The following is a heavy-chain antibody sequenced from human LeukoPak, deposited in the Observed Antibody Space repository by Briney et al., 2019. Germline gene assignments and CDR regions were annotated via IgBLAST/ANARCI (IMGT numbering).Heavy chain of an antibody. CDR1: GASISPVY. CDR2: IYYSGST. J-gene: IGHJ4*02. CDR3: ARLARGY. V-gene: IGHV4-59*12. Sequence: SETLSLTCSVSGASISPVYWSWVRQPPGKGLEWIGYIYYSGSTSYNPSLKSRVTISVDTSKNQFSLKLSSVTAADTAVYYCARLARGYWGQGTLVTVSS.